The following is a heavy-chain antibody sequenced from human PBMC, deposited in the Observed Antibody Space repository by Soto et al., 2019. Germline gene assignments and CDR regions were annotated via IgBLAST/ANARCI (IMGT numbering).Heavy chain of an antibody. CDR1: GFSLTTSGVG. J-gene: IGHJ5*02. CDR2: IYWDDDK. CDR3: AHIDGFGEFHP. V-gene: IGHV2-5*02. D-gene: IGHD3-10*01. Sequence: QITLKESGPTLVKPTQTLTLTCTFSGFSLTTSGVGVGWIRQPPGKALEWLALIYWDDDKRYSPSLKSRLTITXHTSRNWGVLTMTNMDPLGTATHFCAHIDGFGEFHPWGRGTLRAVS.